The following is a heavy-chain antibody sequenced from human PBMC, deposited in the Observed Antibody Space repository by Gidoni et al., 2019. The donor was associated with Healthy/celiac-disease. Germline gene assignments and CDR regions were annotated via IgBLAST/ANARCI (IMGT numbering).Heavy chain of an antibody. D-gene: IGHD3-16*01. CDR2: LDYSGST. CDR3: AGGGFDP. V-gene: IGHV4-39*01. Sequence: LQLQESGPGLVKPSETLSLTCTVSGVSISSSSYYWGWLRQPPGKGLELIGSLDYSGSTYDNTSLKSRVNISVETSKNQFSLKLSSVTAAETAVYYCAGGGFDPWGQGTLVTVSS. J-gene: IGHJ5*02. CDR1: GVSISSSSYY.